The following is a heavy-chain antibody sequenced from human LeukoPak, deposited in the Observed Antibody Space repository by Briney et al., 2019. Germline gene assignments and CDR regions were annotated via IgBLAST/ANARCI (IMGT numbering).Heavy chain of an antibody. Sequence: PGGSLRLSCADSGFTFSSYGMHWVRQAPGKGLEWVAVISYGGSNKYYADSVKGRFTISRDNSKNTLYLQMNSLRAEDTAVYYCAKDWRAGSYYHGMDVRGKGTTVTVSS. J-gene: IGHJ6*04. CDR1: GFTFSSYG. V-gene: IGHV3-30*18. CDR3: AKDWRAGSYYHGMDV. D-gene: IGHD2-15*01. CDR2: ISYGGSNK.